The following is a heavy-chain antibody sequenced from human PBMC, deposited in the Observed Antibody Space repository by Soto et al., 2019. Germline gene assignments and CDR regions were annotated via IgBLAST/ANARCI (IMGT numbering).Heavy chain of an antibody. V-gene: IGHV1-3*01. CDR1: GYTFTSYA. Sequence: ASVKVSCKASGYTFTSYAMHWVRQAPGQRLEWMGWINAGNGNTKYSQKFQGRVTITRDTSASTAYMELSSLRSEDTAVYYCARDGPYCSGGSYYSGAWFDPWGQGTLVTVSS. CDR2: INAGNGNT. J-gene: IGHJ5*02. D-gene: IGHD2-15*01. CDR3: ARDGPYCSGGSYYSGAWFDP.